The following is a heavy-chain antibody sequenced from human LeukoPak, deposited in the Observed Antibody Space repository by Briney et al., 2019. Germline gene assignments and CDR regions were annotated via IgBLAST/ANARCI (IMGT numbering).Heavy chain of an antibody. V-gene: IGHV4-34*01. D-gene: IGHD2-2*01. CDR1: GGSFSNYY. Sequence: SETLSLTCAVYGGSFSNYYWSWIRQPPGEGLEWIGEINHGGSTNYNPSLKSRVTISVDTSKNQFSLKLSSVTAADTAVYHCARGEICSSTSCPLSFDYWGQGTLVTVSS. CDR3: ARGEICSSTSCPLSFDY. CDR2: INHGGST. J-gene: IGHJ4*02.